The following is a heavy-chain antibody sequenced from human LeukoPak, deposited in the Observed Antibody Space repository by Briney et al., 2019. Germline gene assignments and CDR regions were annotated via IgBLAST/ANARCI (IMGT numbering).Heavy chain of an antibody. CDR1: EFTFSSYG. CDR2: IRNDVSNK. D-gene: IGHD1-26*01. J-gene: IGHJ4*02. CDR3: AKDRRVGATDYFDY. Sequence: PGGSLRLSCAASEFTFSSYGMHWVRQAPGKGLEWVAFIRNDVSNKYYADSVKGRFTISRDNFKKTMFLEMNSLRTEDTAVYHCAKDRRVGATDYFDYWGQRTQVTVST. V-gene: IGHV3-30*02.